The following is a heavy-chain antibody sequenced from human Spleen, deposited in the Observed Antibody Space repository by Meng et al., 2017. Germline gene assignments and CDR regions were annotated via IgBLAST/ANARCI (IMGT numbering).Heavy chain of an antibody. CDR3: ANDRITD. J-gene: IGHJ1*01. D-gene: IGHD3-16*01. V-gene: IGHV3-74*01. CDR1: GFTVSSHW. CDR2: VSDDGGDT. Sequence: GQFVESGGGLVTPGGSLCLSCSASGFTVSSHWMHWVRQVPGKGLVWVSRVSDDGGDTNYADSVKGRFTISRDNAKDTVHLQMNSLRSDDTALYYCANDRITDWGQGTLVTVSS.